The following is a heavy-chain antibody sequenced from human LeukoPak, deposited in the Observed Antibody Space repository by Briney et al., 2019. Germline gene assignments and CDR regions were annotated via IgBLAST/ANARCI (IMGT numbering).Heavy chain of an antibody. CDR3: ARGLPAKDYYDSSGYYYFDY. CDR2: ISYDGSNK. J-gene: IGHJ4*02. D-gene: IGHD3-22*01. CDR1: GFTFSSYA. Sequence: GGSLRLSCAASGFTFSSYAMHWVRQAPGKGLEWVAVISYDGSNKYYADSVKGRFTISRDNSKNTLYLQMNSLRAEDTAVYYCARGLPAKDYYDSSGYYYFDYWGQGTLVTVSS. V-gene: IGHV3-30-3*01.